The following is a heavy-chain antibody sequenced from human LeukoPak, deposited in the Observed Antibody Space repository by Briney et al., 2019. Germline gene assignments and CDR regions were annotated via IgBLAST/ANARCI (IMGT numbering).Heavy chain of an antibody. CDR2: ISSSCNYI. D-gene: IGHD6-13*01. Sequence: PGGSLTLSCAASGFTFSGYSMNWVRQAPGQGLEWVSSISSSCNYIYYADSVKGRFTISRDNAKNSLYLQMNSLRAEGTAVYYCASGGFAAAGIDYWGQGTLVTVSS. CDR3: ASGGFAAAGIDY. J-gene: IGHJ4*02. CDR1: GFTFSGYS. V-gene: IGHV3-21*01.